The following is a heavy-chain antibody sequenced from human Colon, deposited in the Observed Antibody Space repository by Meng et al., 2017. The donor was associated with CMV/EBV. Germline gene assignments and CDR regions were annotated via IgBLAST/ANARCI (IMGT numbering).Heavy chain of an antibody. CDR1: GMTFSHYA. V-gene: IGHV3-9*01. CDR3: AKLSGTETFFDF. D-gene: IGHD2/OR15-2a*01. J-gene: IGHJ4*02. Sequence: GGSLRLSCAASGMTFSHYAMSWVRQAPGKGLEWVSRISWNSVYIAYADSVKGRFTISRDNEKDSLYLHMNNLGPEDTAFYYCAKLSGTETFFDFWGQGTLVTVSS. CDR2: ISWNSVYI.